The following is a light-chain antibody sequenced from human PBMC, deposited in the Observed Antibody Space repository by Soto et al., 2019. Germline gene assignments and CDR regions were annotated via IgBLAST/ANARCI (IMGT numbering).Light chain of an antibody. V-gene: IGKV3-20*01. Sequence: EIVLTQSPGTLSLSPGERATLSCRASQSVSSYYLAWYQQKPGHAPRLLIYGASNRAAGIPDRFSSSGSGTDFPLTISRLEHEDVAVYYCQQYEAVVTFGQGTKVDIK. J-gene: IGKJ1*01. CDR3: QQYEAVVT. CDR1: QSVSSYY. CDR2: GAS.